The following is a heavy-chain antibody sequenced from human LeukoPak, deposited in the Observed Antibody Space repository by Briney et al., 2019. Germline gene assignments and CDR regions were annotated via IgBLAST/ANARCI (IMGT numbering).Heavy chain of an antibody. D-gene: IGHD6-13*01. CDR1: GFTFSSYS. CDR3: AKKGSRIAAAGPYFDY. Sequence: PGGSLSLSCAASGFTFSSYSMNWVRQAPGKGLEWVSSIDSSSSFIYYADSVKGRFTISRDNAKNSLDLQMNSLRAEDTAVYYCAKKGSRIAAAGPYFDYWGQGTLVTVSS. J-gene: IGHJ4*02. V-gene: IGHV3-21*01. CDR2: IDSSSSFI.